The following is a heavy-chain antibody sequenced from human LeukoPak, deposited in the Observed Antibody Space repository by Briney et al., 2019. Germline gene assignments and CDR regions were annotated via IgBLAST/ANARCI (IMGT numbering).Heavy chain of an antibody. Sequence: LGGSLRLSCEASGFWFDDHGMSWVRQAPGEGLEWVSGIKWNGASTGYGDSVKGRFTISRDNAKNSLYLQMNSLRAEDTALYYCAGGDRNGWYFDYWGQGVLVTVSS. V-gene: IGHV3-20*04. J-gene: IGHJ4*02. CDR1: GFWFDDHG. CDR3: AGGDRNGWYFDY. CDR2: IKWNGAST. D-gene: IGHD6-19*01.